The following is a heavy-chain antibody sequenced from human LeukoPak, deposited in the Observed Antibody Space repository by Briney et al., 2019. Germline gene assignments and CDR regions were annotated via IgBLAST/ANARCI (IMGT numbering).Heavy chain of an antibody. CDR3: ARVRFGESYAPKSYYYYYMDV. J-gene: IGHJ6*03. D-gene: IGHD3-10*01. Sequence: GASVKVSCTASGYTFTSYAMHWVRQAPGQRLEWMGWINAGNGNTKYSQEFQGRVTITRDTSASTGYMELSSLRSEDMAVYYCARVRFGESYAPKSYYYYYMDVWGKGTTVTISS. CDR2: INAGNGNT. V-gene: IGHV1-3*03. CDR1: GYTFTSYA.